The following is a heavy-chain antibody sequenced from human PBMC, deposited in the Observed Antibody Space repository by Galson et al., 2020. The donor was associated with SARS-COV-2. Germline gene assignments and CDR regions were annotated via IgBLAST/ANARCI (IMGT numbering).Heavy chain of an antibody. J-gene: IGHJ5*02. CDR3: ARHPITIFGMITMQNNYFDA. CDR1: GFNFDTYA. Sequence: GESLKISCAASGFNFDTYAMSWVRQAPGKGLEWVSTITGNADNTYYGDSVKGRFSISRDNSNDTLFLHMNSLRAEDTALYYCARHPITIFGMITMQNNYFDAWGQGTLVTVSS. V-gene: IGHV3-23*01. D-gene: IGHD3-3*01. CDR2: ITGNADNT.